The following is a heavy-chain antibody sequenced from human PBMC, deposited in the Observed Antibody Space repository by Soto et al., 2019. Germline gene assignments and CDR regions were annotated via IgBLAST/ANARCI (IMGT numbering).Heavy chain of an antibody. Sequence: PGGSLRLSCAASGFTFSSYGMHWVRQAPGKGLEWVAVIWYDGSNKYYADSVKGRFTISRDNSKNTLYLQMNSLRAEDTAVYYCARQDIAAPTAAGDYYSGMDVWGQGTTVTVS. CDR2: IWYDGSNK. V-gene: IGHV3-33*01. CDR1: GFTFSSYG. CDR3: ARQDIAAPTAAGDYYSGMDV. J-gene: IGHJ6*02. D-gene: IGHD6-13*01.